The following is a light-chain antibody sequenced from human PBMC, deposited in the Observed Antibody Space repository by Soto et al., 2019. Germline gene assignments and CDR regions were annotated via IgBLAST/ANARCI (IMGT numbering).Light chain of an antibody. V-gene: IGLV1-51*01. CDR2: DND. J-gene: IGLJ2*01. CDR3: GTWDSSLSVVV. Sequence: QAVVTQPPSVSAAPGQTVTSSCYGSSSNLGNNYVSWYQQFPDTAPKLLIYDNDKRPSGIPDRFSGSKSGTSATLGITGLQTGDEADYYCGTWDSSLSVVVFGGGTKLTVL. CDR1: SSNLGNNY.